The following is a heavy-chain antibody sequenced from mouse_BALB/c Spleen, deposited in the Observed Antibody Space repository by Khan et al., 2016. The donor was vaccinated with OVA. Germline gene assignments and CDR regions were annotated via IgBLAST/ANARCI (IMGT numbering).Heavy chain of an antibody. CDR1: GFSLTNYG. CDR2: IWSDGST. V-gene: IGHV2-6-1*01. D-gene: IGHD2-10*01. Sequence: ESGPGLVAPSQSLSITCTISGFSLTNYGIHWVRQPPGKGLEWLVMIWSDGSTTYNSALKSRLSISKDNPKSQVFLKMNSLQTDDTAMYYCTRQPYYHYNIMDYWGQGTSVTVSS. J-gene: IGHJ4*01. CDR3: TRQPYYHYNIMDY.